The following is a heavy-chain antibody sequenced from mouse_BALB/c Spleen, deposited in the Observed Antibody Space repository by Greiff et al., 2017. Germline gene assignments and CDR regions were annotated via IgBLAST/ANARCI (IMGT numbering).Heavy chain of an antibody. CDR1: GYTFTSYW. V-gene: IGHV1-87*01. J-gene: IGHJ3*01. CDR2: IYPGDGDT. Sequence: VKLQQSGAELARPGASVKLSCKASGYTFTSYWMQWVKQRPGQGLEWIGAIYPGDGDTRYTQKFKGKATLTADKSSSTAYMQLSSLASEDSAVYYCAITTVVANPFAYWGQGTLVTVSA. CDR3: AITTVVANPFAY. D-gene: IGHD1-1*01.